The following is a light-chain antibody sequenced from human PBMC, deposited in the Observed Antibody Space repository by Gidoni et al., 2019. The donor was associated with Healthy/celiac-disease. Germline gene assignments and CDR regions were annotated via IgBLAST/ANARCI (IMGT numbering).Light chain of an antibody. J-gene: IGKJ2*01. V-gene: IGKV3-11*01. CDR1: QSVSSY. Sequence: IVLTQSPATLPLSPGERATISCRASQSVSSYLAWYQQKPGQAPRLLIYEASNRATGIPARFSGSGSGTDFTLTISSLEPEDFAVYYCQQRSNWPYTFXQXTKLEIK. CDR3: QQRSNWPYT. CDR2: EAS.